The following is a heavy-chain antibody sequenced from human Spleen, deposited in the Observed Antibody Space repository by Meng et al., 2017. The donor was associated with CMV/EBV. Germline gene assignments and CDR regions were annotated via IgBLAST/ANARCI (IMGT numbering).Heavy chain of an antibody. CDR1: GGAFSGYY. J-gene: IGHJ5*02. D-gene: IGHD3-9*01. CDR2: INHSGST. CDR3: ARAIDYDILTGYFGFDP. V-gene: IGHV4-34*01. Sequence: QVQLQQWGAGLLKPSETLSLTCAVYGGAFSGYYWSWIRQPPGKGLEWIREINHSGSTNYNPSLKSRVTISVDTSKNQFSLKLSSVTAADTAVYYCARAIDYDILTGYFGFDPWGQGTLVTVSS.